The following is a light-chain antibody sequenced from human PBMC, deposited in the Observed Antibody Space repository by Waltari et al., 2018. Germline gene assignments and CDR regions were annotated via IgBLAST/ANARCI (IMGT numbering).Light chain of an antibody. CDR3: QQYYSTPLFT. CDR2: WAS. J-gene: IGKJ3*01. V-gene: IGKV4-1*01. CDR1: QRVLYSSNNKHY. Sequence: LVMTQSPHSLAVSLGEGVTIHCTPSQRVLYSSNNKHYVAWYQQKPGQPPKLLIYWASTRESGVPDRFSGSGSGTDFTLTISSLQAEDVAVYYCQQYYSTPLFTFGPGTKVDIK.